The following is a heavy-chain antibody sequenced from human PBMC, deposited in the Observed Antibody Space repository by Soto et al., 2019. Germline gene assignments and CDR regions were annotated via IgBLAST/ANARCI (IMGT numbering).Heavy chain of an antibody. CDR2: IHHSGTS. V-gene: IGHV4-59*01. J-gene: IGHJ5*02. CDR3: ARVPSP. Sequence: SETLSLTCTVSGGSITSYYWTWIRQPPGKGLEWIGNIHHSGTSNQKSSLKSRVSISLDTSKNQFSLKLYSVTAADTAVYYCARVPSPWGQGTLVTVSS. CDR1: GGSITSYY.